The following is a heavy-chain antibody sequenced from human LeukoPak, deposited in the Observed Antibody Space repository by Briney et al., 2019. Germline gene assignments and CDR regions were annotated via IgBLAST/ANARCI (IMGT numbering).Heavy chain of an antibody. CDR1: GYSISSGYY. D-gene: IGHD5-12*01. CDR2: INHSGST. CDR3: AREAMGIVATTHDY. Sequence: PSETLSLTCIVSGYSISSGYYWSWIRQPPGKGLEWIGEINHSGSTNYNPSLKSRVTISVDTSKNQFSLKLSSVTAADTAVYYCAREAMGIVATTHDYWGQGTLVTVSS. J-gene: IGHJ4*02. V-gene: IGHV4-38-2*02.